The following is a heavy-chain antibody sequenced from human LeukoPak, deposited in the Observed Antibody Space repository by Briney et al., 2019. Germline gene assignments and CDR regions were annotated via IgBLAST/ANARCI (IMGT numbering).Heavy chain of an antibody. D-gene: IGHD2-2*01. CDR2: ISGSGGST. CDR1: GFTFSSYA. V-gene: IGHV3-23*01. Sequence: PGGSLRLSCAASGFTFSSYAMSWVRQAPGKGLEWVSAISGSGGSTYYVDCVNGRLTISRENSKNTLYLQMNSLRAEDTAVYYCAKDDIVVVPAAPDIDAFDIWGQGTMVTVSS. J-gene: IGHJ3*02. CDR3: AKDDIVVVPAAPDIDAFDI.